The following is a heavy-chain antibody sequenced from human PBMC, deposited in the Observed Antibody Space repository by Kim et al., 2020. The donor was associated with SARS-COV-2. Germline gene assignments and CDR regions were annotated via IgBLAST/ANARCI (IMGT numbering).Heavy chain of an antibody. Sequence: SVKVSCKASAFSSVAISWVRQAPGQGLEWMGTIIPIFGIANNAQKFQGIVTLTADKSTTTAYMELSGLRSEDTAVYYCARGGGKTGTNFDYWGQGTLVTVSS. D-gene: IGHD1-1*01. CDR2: IIPIFGIA. V-gene: IGHV1-69*04. CDR1: AFSSVA. J-gene: IGHJ4*02. CDR3: ARGGGKTGTNFDY.